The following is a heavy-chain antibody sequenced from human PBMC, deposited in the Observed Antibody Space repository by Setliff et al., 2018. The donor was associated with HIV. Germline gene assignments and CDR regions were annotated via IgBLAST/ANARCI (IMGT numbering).Heavy chain of an antibody. Sequence: LTCTVSGGSISNYYWNWIRQPPGKRLEWIGYIHYSGSTNYNPSLKSRVTISVDTSKNQFSLKLSSVAAADTAVYYCARDKGGQYYDSSDYWDWYLDLWGRGTLVTVSS. D-gene: IGHD3-22*01. CDR3: ARDKGGQYYDSSDYWDWYLDL. CDR1: GGSISNYY. J-gene: IGHJ2*01. CDR2: IHYSGST. V-gene: IGHV4-59*01.